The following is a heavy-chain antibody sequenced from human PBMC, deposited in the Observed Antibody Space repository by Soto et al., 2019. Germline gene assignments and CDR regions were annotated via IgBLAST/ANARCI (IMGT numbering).Heavy chain of an antibody. CDR3: ARDMHAGFTHYFDP. CDR2: TSYTGNT. Sequence: SDPQSFTCFLSGVSVTSHPRIWIRQFPGQGLEWIAYTSYTGNTNYNPSPQSRVTISLDTSKNQLSLKLTSMTAADTAVYYCARDMHAGFTHYFDPRGQGTLVNVSS. V-gene: IGHV4-59*02. CDR1: GVSVTSHP. D-gene: IGHD1-26*01. J-gene: IGHJ5*02.